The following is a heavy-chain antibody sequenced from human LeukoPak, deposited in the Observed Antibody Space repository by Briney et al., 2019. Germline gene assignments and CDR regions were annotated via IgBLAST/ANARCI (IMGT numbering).Heavy chain of an antibody. D-gene: IGHD1-26*01. CDR3: AKDRNSGSYYGLFGAFDI. CDR2: ISYDGSNK. V-gene: IGHV3-30*18. Sequence: PGRSLRLSCAASGFTFSSYGMHWVRQAPGKGLEWVAVISYDGSNKYYADSVKGRFTISRDNSKNTLYLQMNSLRAEDTAVYYCAKDRNSGSYYGLFGAFDIWGQGTMVTVSS. CDR1: GFTFSSYG. J-gene: IGHJ3*02.